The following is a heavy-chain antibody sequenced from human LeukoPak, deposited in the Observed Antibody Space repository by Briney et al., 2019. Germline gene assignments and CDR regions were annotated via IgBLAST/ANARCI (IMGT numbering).Heavy chain of an antibody. CDR2: IYPGDSDT. J-gene: IGHJ6*03. V-gene: IGHV5-51*01. CDR1: GYSFTTYW. D-gene: IGHD4-23*01. Sequence: GESLKISCKGSGYSFTTYWIGWVRQMPGKGLEWMGIIYPGDSDTRYSPSFQGQVTISADRSISTAYLQWSSLKASDTAMYYCARGTYGGYYYYYMDVWGKGTTVTISS. CDR3: ARGTYGGYYYYYMDV.